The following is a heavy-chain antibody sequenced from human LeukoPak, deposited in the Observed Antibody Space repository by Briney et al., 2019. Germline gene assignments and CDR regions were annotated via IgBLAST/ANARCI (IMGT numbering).Heavy chain of an antibody. J-gene: IGHJ3*02. CDR2: IYSGGST. Sequence: GGSLRLSCAASGFTVSNSYVNWVRQAPGKGLEWVSVIYSGGSTYYADSVKGRFTISRDNSRNTLHLQMNSLRAEDTAVYYCARDPQINAFDIWGQGTMVTVSS. CDR1: GFTVSNSY. CDR3: ARDPQINAFDI. V-gene: IGHV3-66*01.